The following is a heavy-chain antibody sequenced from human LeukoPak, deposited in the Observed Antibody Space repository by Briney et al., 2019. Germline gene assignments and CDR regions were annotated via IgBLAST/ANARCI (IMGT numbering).Heavy chain of an antibody. CDR2: ISGSGESI. J-gene: IGHJ3*02. Sequence: GGSLRLSCAASGFSFSNYAKTWVRQASGKGLEWVSSISGSGESIYYADSVKGRFTISRDNSKNTLYLQMNSLRADDTAVYYCAKGRDGFNFHAFDIWGQGTMVTVSS. CDR1: GFSFSNYA. D-gene: IGHD5-24*01. CDR3: AKGRDGFNFHAFDI. V-gene: IGHV3-23*01.